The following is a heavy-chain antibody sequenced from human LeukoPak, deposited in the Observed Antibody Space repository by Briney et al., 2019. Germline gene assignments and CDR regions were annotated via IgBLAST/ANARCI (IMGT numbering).Heavy chain of an antibody. CDR3: ARGLEVPAAYYYYYYGMDV. J-gene: IGHJ6*02. V-gene: IGHV1-2*02. CDR2: INPNSGGT. Sequence: VASVKVSCKASGFTFTGYYMHWVRQAPGQGLEWMGWINPNSGGTNYAQKFQGRVTMTRDTSISTAYMELSRLRSDDTAVYYCARGLEVPAAYYYYYYGMDVWGQGTTVTVSS. D-gene: IGHD2-2*01. CDR1: GFTFTGYY.